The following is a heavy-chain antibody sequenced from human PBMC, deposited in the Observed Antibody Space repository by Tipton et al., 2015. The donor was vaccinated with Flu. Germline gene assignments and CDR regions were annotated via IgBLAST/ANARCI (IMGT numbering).Heavy chain of an antibody. Sequence: SLRLSCAAPGFTFDDYGMHWVRQAPGKGLEWVSGISWNTGTTDYADSVKGRFTISRDNAKNSLYLQMNSLRPEDTALYYCAKVESFFYGYFDCWGQGTLVTVSS. CDR1: GFTFDDYG. CDR3: AKVESFFYGYFDC. J-gene: IGHJ4*02. V-gene: IGHV3-9*01. CDR2: ISWNTGTT. D-gene: IGHD2/OR15-2a*01.